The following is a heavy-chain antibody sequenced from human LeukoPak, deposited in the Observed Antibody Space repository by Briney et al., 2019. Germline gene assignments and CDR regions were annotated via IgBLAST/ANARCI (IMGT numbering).Heavy chain of an antibody. CDR3: ARARSDSGRFDS. Sequence: PSETLSLTCTFSDSSISTSYWSWIRQPPGKGLEWIAYIYYSGYTNYNPSLKSRVTISIDTSKNQFSLKLSSVTAADTAVYYCARARSDSGRFDSWGQGTLVTVSS. J-gene: IGHJ4*02. CDR2: IYYSGYT. CDR1: DSSISTSY. V-gene: IGHV4-59*01. D-gene: IGHD1-26*01.